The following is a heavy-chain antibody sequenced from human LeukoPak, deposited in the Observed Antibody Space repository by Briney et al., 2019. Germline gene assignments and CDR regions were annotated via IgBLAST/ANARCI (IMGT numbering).Heavy chain of an antibody. D-gene: IGHD2-21*02. CDR1: GGSFRGFY. V-gene: IGHV4-34*01. J-gene: IGHJ6*03. Sequence: PSETLSLTCAVNGGSFRGFYWSWIRQSPGRGLEWLGETNHGGDSSYHPSLKSRLTFSVDMSKNQFSLKLRSLTAADTAVYYCARSHCGGDCYSSRWQVLYGYYYYYMDVWGKGTTVTVSS. CDR2: TNHGGDS. CDR3: ARSHCGGDCYSSRWQVLYGYYYYYMDV.